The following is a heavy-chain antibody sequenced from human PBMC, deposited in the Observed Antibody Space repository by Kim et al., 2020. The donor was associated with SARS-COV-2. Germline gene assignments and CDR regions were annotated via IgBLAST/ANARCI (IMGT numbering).Heavy chain of an antibody. Sequence: GGSLRLSCAASGFTFSSYEMNWVRQAPGKGLEWVSYISSSGSTIYYADSVKGRFTISRDNAKNSLYLQMNSLRAEDTAVYYCARDPEAVVVTPNYFDYWGQGTLVTVSS. CDR3: ARDPEAVVVTPNYFDY. J-gene: IGHJ4*02. D-gene: IGHD3-22*01. CDR2: ISSSGSTI. V-gene: IGHV3-48*03. CDR1: GFTFSSYE.